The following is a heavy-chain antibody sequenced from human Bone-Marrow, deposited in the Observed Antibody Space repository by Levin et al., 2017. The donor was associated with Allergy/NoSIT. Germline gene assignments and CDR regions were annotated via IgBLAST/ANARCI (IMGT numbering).Heavy chain of an antibody. Sequence: GGSLRLSCTASGITFSNYAVHWVRQAPGKGLEWVAVIAYDGSNKYYAASVKGRFTFSRDDSKNTLYLYMNSLGPDDTAVYYCARGRYYDLWSGYYKGLDYWGQGTLVTVSS. CDR3: ARGRYYDLWSGYYKGLDY. CDR1: GITFSNYA. D-gene: IGHD3-3*01. CDR2: IAYDGSNK. J-gene: IGHJ4*02. V-gene: IGHV3-30-3*01.